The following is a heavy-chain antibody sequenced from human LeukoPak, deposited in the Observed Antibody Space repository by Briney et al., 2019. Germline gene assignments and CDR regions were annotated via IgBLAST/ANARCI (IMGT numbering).Heavy chain of an antibody. CDR2: IVVGSGNT. J-gene: IGHJ4*02. V-gene: IGHV1-58*01. CDR1: GFTFTSSA. CDR3: AANGTTYYYDSSGYYVKQNFDY. Sequence: TSVKVSCKASGFTFTSSAVQWVRQAGGQRLEWIGWIVVGSGNTNYAQKFQERVTITRDMSTSTAYMELSSLRSEDTAVYYCAANGTTYYYDSSGYYVKQNFDYWGQGTLVTVSS. D-gene: IGHD3-22*01.